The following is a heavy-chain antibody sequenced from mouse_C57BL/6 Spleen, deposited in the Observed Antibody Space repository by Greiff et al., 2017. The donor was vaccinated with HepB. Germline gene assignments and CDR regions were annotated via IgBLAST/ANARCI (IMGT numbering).Heavy chain of an antibody. J-gene: IGHJ3*01. CDR3: ARSSEGNYDSPFAY. CDR1: GYTFTSYW. Sequence: QVQLQQPGAELVMPGASVKLSCKASGYTFTSYWMHWVKQRPGQGLEWIGEIDPSDSYTNYNQKFKGKSTLTVDKSSSTAYMQLSSLTSEDSAVYYCARSSEGNYDSPFAYWGQGTLVTVSA. V-gene: IGHV1-69*01. CDR2: IDPSDSYT. D-gene: IGHD2-4*01.